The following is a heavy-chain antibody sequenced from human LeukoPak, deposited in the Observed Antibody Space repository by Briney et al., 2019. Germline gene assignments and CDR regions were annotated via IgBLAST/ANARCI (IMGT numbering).Heavy chain of an antibody. CDR2: INPSGGST. Sequence: ASVKVSCKASRYTFTSYYMHWLRQAPGQGLEWMGIINPSGGSTSYAQKFQGRVTMTRDTSTSTVYMDLSSLRSEDTAVYYCARDGDKYSSGWYTFIYYWGQGTLVTVSS. CDR1: RYTFTSYY. V-gene: IGHV1-46*01. J-gene: IGHJ4*02. CDR3: ARDGDKYSSGWYTFIYY. D-gene: IGHD6-19*01.